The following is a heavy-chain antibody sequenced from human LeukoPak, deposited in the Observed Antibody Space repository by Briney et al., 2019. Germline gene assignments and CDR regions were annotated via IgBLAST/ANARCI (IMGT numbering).Heavy chain of an antibody. V-gene: IGHV1-69*04. CDR3: ARGYYDFWSEPVIYYYYGMDV. Sequence: SVKVSCKASGGTFSSYAISWVRQAPGQGLEWMGRIIPILGIANYAQKFQGRVTITADKSTSTAYMELSSLRSEDTAVYYCARGYYDFWSEPVIYYYYGMDVWGQGTTVTVSS. CDR2: IIPILGIA. CDR1: GGTFSSYA. J-gene: IGHJ6*02. D-gene: IGHD3-3*01.